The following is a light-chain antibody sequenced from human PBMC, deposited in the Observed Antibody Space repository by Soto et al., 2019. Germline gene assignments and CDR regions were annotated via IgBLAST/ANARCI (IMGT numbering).Light chain of an antibody. V-gene: IGKV3-20*01. CDR1: QSVSRNS. J-gene: IGKJ3*01. Sequence: EIVLTQSPGTLSLSPGERATLSCRASQSVSRNSLAWYQQQPGQAPRLLIYGASSRATDIPDRFSGSGSGIDFTLIVSRLEPEDFAVYFCQQYGTSPPTFGPGTKVDIK. CDR3: QQYGTSPPT. CDR2: GAS.